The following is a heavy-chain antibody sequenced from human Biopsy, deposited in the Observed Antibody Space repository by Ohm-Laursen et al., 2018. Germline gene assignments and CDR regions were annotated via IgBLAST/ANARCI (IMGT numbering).Heavy chain of an antibody. D-gene: IGHD3-22*01. Sequence: SLRLSCTASGFTFSSYGMHWVRQAPGKGLGWGSLILDDGVIKYSADSMEGRFTISRDNSRNTLFLQMNSLKAEDTAVYYCAKDRFPYTSGYSSVFEYWGQGTLVTVSS. CDR1: GFTFSSYG. V-gene: IGHV3-30*18. CDR3: AKDRFPYTSGYSSVFEY. J-gene: IGHJ4*02. CDR2: ILDDGVIK.